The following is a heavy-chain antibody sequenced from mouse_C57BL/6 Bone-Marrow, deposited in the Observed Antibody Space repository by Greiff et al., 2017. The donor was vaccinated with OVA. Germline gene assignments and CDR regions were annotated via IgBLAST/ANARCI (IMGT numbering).Heavy chain of an antibody. CDR2: INPSTGGT. Sequence: EVQLQESGPELVKPGASVKISCKASGYSFTGYYMNWVKQSPEKSLEWIGEINPSTGGTTYNQKFKAKATLTVDKSSSTAYMQLKSLTSEDSAVYYCARKYFFYAMDYWGRGTSVTVSS. J-gene: IGHJ4*01. D-gene: IGHD5-1*01. V-gene: IGHV1-42*01. CDR3: ARKYFFYAMDY. CDR1: GYSFTGYY.